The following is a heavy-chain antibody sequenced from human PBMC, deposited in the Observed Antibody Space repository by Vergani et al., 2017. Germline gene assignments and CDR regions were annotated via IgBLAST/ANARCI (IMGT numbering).Heavy chain of an antibody. V-gene: IGHV3-73*01. D-gene: IGHD3-10*01. CDR1: GFTFSGSA. Sequence: EVQLVESGGGLVQPGGSLKLSCAASGFTFSGSAMHWVRQASGKGLEWVGRIRSKANSYATAYAASVKGRFTISRDDSKNTAYLQMNSLKTEDTAVYYCTAFGELLGYYYYYYMDVWGKGTTVTVSS. CDR3: TAFGELLGYYYYYYMDV. CDR2: IRSKANSYAT. J-gene: IGHJ6*03.